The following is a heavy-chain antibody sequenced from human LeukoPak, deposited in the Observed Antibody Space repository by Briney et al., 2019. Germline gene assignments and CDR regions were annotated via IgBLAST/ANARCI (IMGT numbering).Heavy chain of an antibody. J-gene: IGHJ6*02. CDR2: IYYSGST. CDR1: GDSISSYY. D-gene: IGHD2-2*01. CDR3: ARYGVVVPAAHEFVVYYGMDV. Sequence: SETLSLTCTVSGDSISSYYWSWIRQPPGKGLEWIGYIYYSGSTNYNPSLKSRVTISVDTSKNQFSLKLSSVTAADTAVYYCARYGVVVPAAHEFVVYYGMDVWGQGTTVTVSS. V-gene: IGHV4-59*01.